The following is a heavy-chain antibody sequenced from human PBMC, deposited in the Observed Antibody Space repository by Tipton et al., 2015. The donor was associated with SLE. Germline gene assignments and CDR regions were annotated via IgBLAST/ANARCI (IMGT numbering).Heavy chain of an antibody. V-gene: IGHV4-61*02. D-gene: IGHD7-27*01. CDR3: ARDDPEGY. J-gene: IGHJ4*02. Sequence: GASISSGSYYWSWIRQPAGKGLEWIGRIYTSGSTNYNPSLKSRVTISVDTSKNQFSLKLSSVTAADTAVYYCARDDPEGYWGQGTLVTVSS. CDR2: IYTSGST. CDR1: GASISSGSYY.